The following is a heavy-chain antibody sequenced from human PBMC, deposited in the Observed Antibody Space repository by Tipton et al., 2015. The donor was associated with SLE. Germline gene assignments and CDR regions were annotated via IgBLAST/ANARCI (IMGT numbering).Heavy chain of an antibody. V-gene: IGHV4-39*07. CDR2: INHSGST. CDR1: GGSISSGGYY. J-gene: IGHJ6*02. Sequence: TLSLTCTVSGGSISSGGYYWSWIRQPPGKGLEWIGEINHSGSTNYNPSLKSRVTISVDTSKNQFSLKLSSVTAADTAVYYCARDDVLLWFRGMDVWGQGTTVTVSS. D-gene: IGHD3-10*01. CDR3: ARDDVLLWFRGMDV.